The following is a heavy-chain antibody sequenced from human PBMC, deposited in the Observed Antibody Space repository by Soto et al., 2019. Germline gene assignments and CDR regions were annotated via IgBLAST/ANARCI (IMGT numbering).Heavy chain of an antibody. J-gene: IGHJ4*02. CDR3: ATMISSGYPLDY. CDR1: GGSVSSGSYY. V-gene: IGHV4-61*01. Sequence: QVQLQESGPGLVKPSETLSLTCIVSGGSVSSGSYYWSWIRQPPGKGLEWIGFIYYTGRTSYNPALKGRVAIPRETSKKQFSLKLSSVTAADTAVYFCATMISSGYPLDYWGRGTLVTVSS. D-gene: IGHD3-22*01. CDR2: IYYTGRT.